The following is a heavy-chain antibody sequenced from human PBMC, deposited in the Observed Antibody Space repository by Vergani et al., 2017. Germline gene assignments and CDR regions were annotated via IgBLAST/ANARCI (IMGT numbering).Heavy chain of an antibody. Sequence: QVQLVQSGAEVKKPGASVKVSCKASGYTFTSYAMHWVRQAPGQRLEWMGWINAGNGNTKYSQKFQGRVTITRDTSASTAYMELSSLRSEDTAVYYCARDQISSGWLGIDYWGQGTRVTVSS. CDR3: ARDQISSGWLGIDY. CDR2: INAGNGNT. J-gene: IGHJ4*02. V-gene: IGHV1-3*01. CDR1: GYTFTSYA. D-gene: IGHD6-19*01.